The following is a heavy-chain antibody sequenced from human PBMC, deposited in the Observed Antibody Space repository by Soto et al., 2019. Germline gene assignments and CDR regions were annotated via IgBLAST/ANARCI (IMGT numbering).Heavy chain of an antibody. V-gene: IGHV1-18*03. CDR3: ARERQYEPLLY. CDR1: GYTFTNYG. D-gene: IGHD2-2*01. CDR2: VSAYNRNT. J-gene: IGHJ4*02. Sequence: QVQLVQSGGEVKKPGASVKVSCQASGYTFTNYGITWLRQAPGQGLEWMGWVSAYNRNTNYAQGFQDRVTMTTDTSTRTAYMELRNRKSHDMAIYFCARERQYEPLLYWGQGTLVTVSS.